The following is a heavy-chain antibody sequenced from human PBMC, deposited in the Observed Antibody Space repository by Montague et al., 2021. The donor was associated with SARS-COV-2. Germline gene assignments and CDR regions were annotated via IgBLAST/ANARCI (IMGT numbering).Heavy chain of an antibody. V-gene: IGHV4-59*09. D-gene: IGHD2-15*01. CDR3: ARGREGSDIFDL. J-gene: IGHJ3*01. Sequence: HPSLRSRTTIAVDTSKNQLSLKLTSVSAADTAVYFCARGREGSDIFDLWGQGTMVTVTS.